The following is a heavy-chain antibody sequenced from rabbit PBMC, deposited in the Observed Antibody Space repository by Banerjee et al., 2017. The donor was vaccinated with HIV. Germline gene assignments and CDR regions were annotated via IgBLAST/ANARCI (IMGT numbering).Heavy chain of an antibody. CDR3: ETGYDYAWDL. Sequence: QEQLEESGGGLVKPEGSLTLTCKASGFDLSSYYYMCWVRQAPGKGLEWIGCIYTTTDTTWYASWAKGRFTISKTSSTTVTLQMTSLTAADTATYWCETGYDYAWDLWGPGTLVTVS. V-gene: IGHV1S45*01. CDR2: IYTTTDTT. D-gene: IGHD6-1*01. J-gene: IGHJ6*01. CDR1: GFDLSSYYY.